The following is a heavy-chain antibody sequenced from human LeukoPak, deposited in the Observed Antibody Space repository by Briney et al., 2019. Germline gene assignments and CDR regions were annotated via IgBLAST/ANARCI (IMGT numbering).Heavy chain of an antibody. CDR3: ASGRTDIVVVPATLRNYYFDY. CDR2: IMPLFGTA. D-gene: IGHD2-2*01. V-gene: IGHV1-69*06. Sequence: SVKVSCKASGGTFSRNDISWVRQAPGQGLEWMGGIMPLFGTAKDAQKFQGRVTITADKSTSTAYMELSSLRSEDTAVYCASGRTDIVVVPATLRNYYFDYWGQGTLVTVSS. CDR1: GGTFSRND. J-gene: IGHJ4*02.